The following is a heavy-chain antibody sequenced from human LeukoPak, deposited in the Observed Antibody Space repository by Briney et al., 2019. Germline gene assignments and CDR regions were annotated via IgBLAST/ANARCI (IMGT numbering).Heavy chain of an antibody. V-gene: IGHV4-39*01. D-gene: IGHD5-12*01. Sequence: SETLSLTCTVSGGSISSSSYFWGWIRQPPGKGLEWIGSIYYSGSTHYNPSLESRVTISVDTSKNQFSLKLSSVTAADTAMYYCARVPSGYDYAGYEYYFDYWGQGTLVTVPS. J-gene: IGHJ4*02. CDR3: ARVPSGYDYAGYEYYFDY. CDR1: GGSISSSSYF. CDR2: IYYSGST.